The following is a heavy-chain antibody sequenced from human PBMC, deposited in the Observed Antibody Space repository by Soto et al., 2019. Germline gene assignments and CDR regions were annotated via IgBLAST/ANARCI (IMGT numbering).Heavy chain of an antibody. J-gene: IGHJ4*02. Sequence: GGSLRLSCAPSRFTLNSYGMHWVRQAPGKGLEWVAVISYDGSNKYYADSVRGRFTISRDNSKNTLYLQMNSLRAEDTAVYYCARGLNPEQWGQGTLVTVSS. D-gene: IGHD6-19*01. V-gene: IGHV3-30*03. CDR2: ISYDGSNK. CDR3: ARGLNPEQ. CDR1: RFTLNSYG.